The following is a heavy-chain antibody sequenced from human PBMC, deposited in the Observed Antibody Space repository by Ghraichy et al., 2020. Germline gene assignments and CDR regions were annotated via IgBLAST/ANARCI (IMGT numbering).Heavy chain of an antibody. V-gene: IGHV1-18*01. Sequence: ASVKVSCKASGYSFTSYGIIWVRQAPGQGLEWMGWIGAYNGNTNFAQKLQGRVTMTTDTSTSTAYLELRSLRSDDTAVYYCARGGSGIYYFDYWGQGTLVTDSS. CDR2: IGAYNGNT. D-gene: IGHD3-10*01. CDR1: GYSFTSYG. J-gene: IGHJ4*02. CDR3: ARGGSGIYYFDY.